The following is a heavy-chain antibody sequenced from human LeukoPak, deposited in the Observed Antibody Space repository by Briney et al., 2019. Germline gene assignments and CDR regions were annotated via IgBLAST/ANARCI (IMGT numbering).Heavy chain of an antibody. CDR3: AREGPYSYSDY. V-gene: IGHV1-8*02. D-gene: IGHD5-18*01. CDR2: MNPNSGNT. CDR1: GYTFTSYG. Sequence: ASVKVSCKASGYTFTSYGISWVRQAPGQGLEWMGWMNPNSGNTGYAQKFQGRVTMTRNTSISTAYMELSSLRSEDTAVYYCAREGPYSYSDYWGQGTLVTVSS. J-gene: IGHJ4*02.